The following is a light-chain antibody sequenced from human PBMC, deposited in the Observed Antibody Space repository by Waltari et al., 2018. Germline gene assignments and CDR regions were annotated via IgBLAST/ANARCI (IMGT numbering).Light chain of an antibody. CDR2: AAS. CDR1: QDISSS. CDR3: QQVNNYPFT. V-gene: IGKV1-9*01. Sequence: DIQLTQSPSFLSASVGDRVTITCRASQDISSSLAWYQQKPGRAPKLLIYAASTLQRGVPSRLGGSGSGTEFTLTISSLQPEDFVTYYCQQVNNYPFTFGPGTILDVK. J-gene: IGKJ3*01.